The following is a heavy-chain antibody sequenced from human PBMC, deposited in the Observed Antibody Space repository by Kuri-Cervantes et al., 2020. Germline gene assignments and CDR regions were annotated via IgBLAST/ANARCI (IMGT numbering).Heavy chain of an antibody. CDR1: GASISTSTYH. CDR3: ARFRSSGWYYFDY. J-gene: IGHJ4*02. CDR2: IYYAGRT. V-gene: IGHV4-31*01. Sequence: SCTVSGASISTSTYHWSWFRQHPGKGLEWIGYIYYAGRTDYNPSLKSLVTMSVDTSKNQFSLRLTSVTVADTAVYYCARFRSSGWYYFDYWGQGTLVTVSS. D-gene: IGHD3-22*01.